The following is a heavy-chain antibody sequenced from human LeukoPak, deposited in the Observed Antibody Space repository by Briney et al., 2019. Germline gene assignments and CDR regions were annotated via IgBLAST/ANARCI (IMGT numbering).Heavy chain of an antibody. J-gene: IGHJ6*03. Sequence: PGGSLRLSCAASGFTFSSYWMHWVRQAPGKGLVWVSRINSDGSSTSYADSVKGRFTISRDNAKNTLYLQMNRLRAEDTAVYYCARDHLSSGSSPDYYYYYYMDVWGKGTTVTISS. V-gene: IGHV3-74*01. D-gene: IGHD6-19*01. CDR3: ARDHLSSGSSPDYYYYYYMDV. CDR1: GFTFSSYW. CDR2: INSDGSST.